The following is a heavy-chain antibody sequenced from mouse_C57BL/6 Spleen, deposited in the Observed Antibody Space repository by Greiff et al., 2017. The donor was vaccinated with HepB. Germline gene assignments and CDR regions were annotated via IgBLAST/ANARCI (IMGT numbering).Heavy chain of an antibody. J-gene: IGHJ4*01. Sequence: QLVESEGGLVQPGSSMKLSCTASGFTFSDYYMAWVRQVPEKGLEWVANINYDGSSTYYLDSLKSRFIISRDNAKNILYLQMSSLKSEDTATYYCAREGYDYDGGYAMDYWGQGTSVTVSS. CDR3: AREGYDYDGGYAMDY. CDR2: INYDGSST. CDR1: GFTFSDYY. D-gene: IGHD2-4*01. V-gene: IGHV5-16*01.